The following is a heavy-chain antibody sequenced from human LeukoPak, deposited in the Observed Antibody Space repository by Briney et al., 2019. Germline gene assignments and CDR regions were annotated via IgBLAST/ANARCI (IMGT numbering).Heavy chain of an antibody. CDR1: GFTFDDYT. D-gene: IGHD3-22*01. J-gene: IGHJ5*02. Sequence: GGSLRLSCAASGFTFDDYTMHWVRQAPGKGLEWVSLISWDGGSTYYADSVKGRFTISRDNSKNTLYLQMNSLRAEDTAVYYCAKVAYYYDSSGGHWFDPWGQGTLVTVSS. V-gene: IGHV3-43*01. CDR3: AKVAYYYDSSGGHWFDP. CDR2: ISWDGGST.